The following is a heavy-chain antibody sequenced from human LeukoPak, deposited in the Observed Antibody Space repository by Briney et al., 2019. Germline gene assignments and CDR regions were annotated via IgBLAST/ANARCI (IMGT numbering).Heavy chain of an antibody. CDR2: ISYDGTIR. Sequence: PGRSLRLSCAASGLTFSSYGMRWVRQAPGKGLEWVAVISYDGTIRNYADSVKGRFTISRDNAKNSLYLQMNSLRAEDTAAYYCARGWFDPWGQGTLVTVSS. CDR3: ARGWFDP. V-gene: IGHV3-30*03. CDR1: GLTFSSYG. J-gene: IGHJ5*02.